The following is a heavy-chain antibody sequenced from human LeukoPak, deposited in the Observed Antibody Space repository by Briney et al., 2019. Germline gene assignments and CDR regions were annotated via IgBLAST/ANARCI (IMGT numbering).Heavy chain of an antibody. CDR2: IWYDGSNK. D-gene: IGHD2-15*01. J-gene: IGHJ4*02. CDR3: AKKYCSGGSCYSDPIDY. CDR1: GFTFSSYG. Sequence: GGSLRLSCAASGFTFSSYGMHWVRQAPGKGLEWVAVIWYDGSNKHYADSVKGRFTISRDNSKNTLYLQINSLRAEDTAVYCCAKKYCSGGSCYSDPIDYWGQGTLVTVSS. V-gene: IGHV3-33*06.